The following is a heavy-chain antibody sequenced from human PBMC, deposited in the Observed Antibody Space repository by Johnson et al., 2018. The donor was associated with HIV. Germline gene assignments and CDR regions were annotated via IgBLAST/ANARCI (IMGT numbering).Heavy chain of an antibody. CDR3: ARTGVLGAFDI. J-gene: IGHJ3*02. D-gene: IGHD2-8*02. CDR1: GFTFSTYD. V-gene: IGHV3-13*01. Sequence: VHLVESGGGLVKPGGSLRLSCAASGFTFSTYDMYWVRQATGKGLEWVSTIGTAGDTYYAGSVKGRFTISRENANNSLYLQMNSLRAGDTAVYYCARTGVLGAFDIWGQGTMVTVSS. CDR2: IGTAGDT.